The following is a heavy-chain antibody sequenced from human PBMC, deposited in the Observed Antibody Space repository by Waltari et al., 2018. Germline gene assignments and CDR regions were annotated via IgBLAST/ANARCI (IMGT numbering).Heavy chain of an antibody. CDR2: LNDEGSGT. CDR1: GFIFSSYW. Sequence: EVQLVESGGGLVQPGGSLRLSCAASGFIFSSYWMPWVRQAPGKGLVWVSRLNDEGSGTTYADSVKGRFSISRDNAKNTLYLQMNSLRAEDTAVYYCAREYSNSRYFDYWGPGTLVTVSS. J-gene: IGHJ4*02. D-gene: IGHD6-6*01. V-gene: IGHV3-74*01. CDR3: AREYSNSRYFDY.